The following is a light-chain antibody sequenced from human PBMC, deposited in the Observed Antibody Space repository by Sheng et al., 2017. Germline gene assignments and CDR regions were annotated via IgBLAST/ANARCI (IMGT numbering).Light chain of an antibody. V-gene: IGKV4-1*01. CDR2: WAS. CDR3: QQYYTTPPWT. Sequence: DIVMTQSPDSLAVSLGERATINCKSSQSILXSSDNKNYLAWYQQKPGQPPKLLIYWASTRESGVPDRFSGSGSGTDFTLTISSLQAEDVAVYYCQQYYTTPPWTFGQGTKVEIK. J-gene: IGKJ1*01. CDR1: QSILXSSDNKNY.